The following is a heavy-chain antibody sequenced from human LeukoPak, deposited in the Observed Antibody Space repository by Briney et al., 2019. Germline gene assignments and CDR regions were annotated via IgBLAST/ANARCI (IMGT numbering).Heavy chain of an antibody. D-gene: IGHD3-16*02. CDR1: GYSLSNGYY. CDR2: INHSGST. J-gene: IGHJ4*02. CDR3: ARGREYDYVWGSYRPYYFDY. Sequence: SDTLSLTCAVSGYSLSNGYYWGWIRQPPGKGLEWIGEINHSGSTNYNPSLNSRVTISVDTSKNQFSLKLSSVTAADTAVYYCARGREYDYVWGSYRPYYFDYWGQGTLVTVSS. V-gene: IGHV4-34*01.